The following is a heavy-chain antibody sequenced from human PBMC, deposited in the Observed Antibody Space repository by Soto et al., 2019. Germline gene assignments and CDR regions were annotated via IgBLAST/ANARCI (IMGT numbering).Heavy chain of an antibody. CDR1: GGSISSSNW. D-gene: IGHD5-12*01. Sequence: QAQLQESGPGLVKPSGTLSLTCAVSGGSISSSNWWSWVRQPPGKLLVWIGEIYHSGSTNYNPSLKSRVTISVDKSKILFSLKLSSVTAADTAVYYCARDLGYGGYGDYWGQGTLVTVSS. V-gene: IGHV4-4*02. CDR2: IYHSGST. CDR3: ARDLGYGGYGDY. J-gene: IGHJ4*02.